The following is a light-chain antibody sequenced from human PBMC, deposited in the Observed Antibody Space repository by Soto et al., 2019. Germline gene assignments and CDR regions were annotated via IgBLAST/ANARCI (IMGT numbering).Light chain of an antibody. CDR1: SSDVGCYNL. CDR3: CSYAGSSNLV. CDR2: EGS. V-gene: IGLV2-23*01. J-gene: IGLJ2*01. Sequence: QSVLTQPASVSGSPGQSSTISCTGTSSDVGCYNLVSWYQQHPGKAPNLMIYEGSKRPSGVSNRFSGSKSGNTSSRTISWLQAEDEADYYCCSYAGSSNLVFGGGTNVTVL.